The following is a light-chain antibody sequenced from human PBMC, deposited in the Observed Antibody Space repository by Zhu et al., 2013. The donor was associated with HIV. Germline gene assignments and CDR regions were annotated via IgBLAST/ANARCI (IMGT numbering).Light chain of an antibody. CDR1: QTVSSSY. J-gene: IGKJ1*01. CDR3: QQYGSSPWT. V-gene: IGKV3-20*01. CDR2: GAS. Sequence: EIVLTQSPGTLSLSPGGRATLSCRATQTVSSSYLAWYQQKPGQAPRLLMYGASSRATGIPDRFSGSGSGTDFTLTISRLEPEDFAMYYCQQYGSSPWTFGQGTKVEIK.